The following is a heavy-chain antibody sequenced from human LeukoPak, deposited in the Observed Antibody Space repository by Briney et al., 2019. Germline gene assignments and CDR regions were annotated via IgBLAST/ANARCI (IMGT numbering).Heavy chain of an antibody. J-gene: IGHJ4*02. CDR1: GVSMSSSSYY. V-gene: IGHV4-39*06. D-gene: IGHD2-21*02. Sequence: SQTLSLTCTVSGVSMSSSSYYWAWIRQSPGKGLEWIGSVYYSGTTHYESSLKSRVSISTDTSKTQFALKVNSVTVADTAVYYCARILDLVTTKTIDYWGQGSLVIVSS. CDR2: VYYSGTT. CDR3: ARILDLVTTKTIDY.